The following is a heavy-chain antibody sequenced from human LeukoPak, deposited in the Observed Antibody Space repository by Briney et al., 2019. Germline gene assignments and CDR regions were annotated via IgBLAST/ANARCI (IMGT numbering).Heavy chain of an antibody. CDR3: VRGTSGYFDL. V-gene: IGHV3-53*01. Sequence: GGSLRLSCAASGFTFSSYWMTWIRQPPGKGLDWVAHIYADGTTFYRDSAKGRFTLSRDNSQNKLFLQMNSLRADDTAVYYCVRGTSGYFDLWGRGALVTVSS. CDR2: IYADGTT. CDR1: GFTFSSYW. D-gene: IGHD3-10*01. J-gene: IGHJ2*01.